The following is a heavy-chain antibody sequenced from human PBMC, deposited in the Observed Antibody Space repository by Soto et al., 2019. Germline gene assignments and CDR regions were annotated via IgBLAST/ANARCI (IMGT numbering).Heavy chain of an antibody. CDR2: ISYDGSNK. V-gene: IGHV3-30*18. Sequence: VQLVESGGGVVQPGRSLRLSCAASGFTFSSYGMHWVRQAPGKGLEWVAVISYDGSNKYYADSVKGRFTISRDNSKNTLYLQMNSLRAEDTAVYYCAKDFRAIAADVYYYYYMDVWGKGTTVTVSS. CDR1: GFTFSSYG. CDR3: AKDFRAIAADVYYYYYMDV. J-gene: IGHJ6*03. D-gene: IGHD6-13*01.